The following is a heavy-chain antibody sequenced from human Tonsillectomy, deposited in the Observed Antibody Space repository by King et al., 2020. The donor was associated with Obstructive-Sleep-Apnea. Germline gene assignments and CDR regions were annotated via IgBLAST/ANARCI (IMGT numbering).Heavy chain of an antibody. CDR2: IYPGDSDT. CDR3: ATAIVTTVGGVFDI. CDR1: GYTFTKYW. J-gene: IGHJ3*02. Sequence: QLVQSGAEVKKPGESLKISCKTSGYTFTKYWIGWVRQVPGKGLEWVGMIYPGDSDTRYGPSLQGQFTISNDKSISTPFVQWSSLKASDTALYYCATAIVTTVGGVFDIWGQGTMVTVSS. V-gene: IGHV5-51*01. D-gene: IGHD2-8*02.